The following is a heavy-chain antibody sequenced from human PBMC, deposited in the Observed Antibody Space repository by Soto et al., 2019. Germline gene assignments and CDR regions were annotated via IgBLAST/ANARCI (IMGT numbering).Heavy chain of an antibody. CDR3: AGGQGSLIPYYFDS. D-gene: IGHD2-2*01. V-gene: IGHV1-18*04. CDR2: INTYSGNT. CDR1: EHTFTNYG. Sequence: QVQLVQSGADVKKPGASVRVSCKASEHTFTNYGINWVRLAPGQGLEWMGWINTYSGNTIYAQKFQDRLTITTDTSTNTASMELRSLTSDDTAVFYCAGGQGSLIPYYFDSWGQGTLVTVSS. J-gene: IGHJ4*02.